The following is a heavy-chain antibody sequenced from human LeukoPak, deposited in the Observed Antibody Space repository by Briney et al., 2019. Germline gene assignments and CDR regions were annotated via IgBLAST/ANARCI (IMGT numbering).Heavy chain of an antibody. CDR3: ARVGALVRTYYYYMDV. CDR2: IYYSGST. CDR1: GGSISSYY. Sequence: PSETLSLTCTVSGGSISSYYWSWIRQPPGRGLEWIGYIYYSGSTNYNPSLKSRVTISVDTSKNQFSLKLYSATAAHKAVYYCARVGALVRTYYYYMDVWGKGTTVTVSS. V-gene: IGHV4-59*01. J-gene: IGHJ6*03. D-gene: IGHD6-6*01.